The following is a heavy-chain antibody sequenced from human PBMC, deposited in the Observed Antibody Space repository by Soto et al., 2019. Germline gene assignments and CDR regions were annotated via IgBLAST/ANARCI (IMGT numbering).Heavy chain of an antibody. V-gene: IGHV4-59*01. D-gene: IGHD1-26*01. CDR1: GGSLTYKS. CDR3: ASQSGSYDY. Sequence: TSETLSRACSDSGGSLTYKSCSWIRHPPGKGLQWIGYVYYSGSTNYNPSLKSRVTMSIDTSKNQFSLNLTSVTAADTAVYYCASQSGSYDYWGQGTLVTVSS. J-gene: IGHJ4*02. CDR2: VYYSGST.